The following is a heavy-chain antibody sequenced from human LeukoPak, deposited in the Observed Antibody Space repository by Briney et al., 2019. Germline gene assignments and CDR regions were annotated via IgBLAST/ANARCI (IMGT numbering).Heavy chain of an antibody. CDR3: ARVLRYCSGGNCYSGGLGYMDV. CDR1: GFTFSSYA. CDR2: ISRSGSTK. J-gene: IGHJ6*03. Sequence: GGSLRLSCAASGFTFSSYAMSWVRQAPGKGLEWVSSISRSGSTKYYADSVKGRFTISRDNAKNSLFLQMNSLRAEDTAVYYCARVLRYCSGGNCYSGGLGYMDVWGKGTTVTVSS. D-gene: IGHD2-15*01. V-gene: IGHV3-48*04.